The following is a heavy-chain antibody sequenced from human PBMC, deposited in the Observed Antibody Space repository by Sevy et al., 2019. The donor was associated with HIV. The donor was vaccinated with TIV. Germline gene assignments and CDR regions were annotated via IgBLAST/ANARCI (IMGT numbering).Heavy chain of an antibody. D-gene: IGHD3-16*01. CDR2: ISSSSSYI. CDR1: GFTFSSYS. J-gene: IGHJ3*02. CDR3: ARDREYDYVWGSSGDAFDI. V-gene: IGHV3-21*01. Sequence: GGSLRLSCAASGFTFSSYSMNWVRQAPGKGLEWVSSISSSSSYIYYAASVKGRFTISRDNAKNSLYLQMNSLRAEDTAVYYCARDREYDYVWGSSGDAFDIWGQGTMVTVSS.